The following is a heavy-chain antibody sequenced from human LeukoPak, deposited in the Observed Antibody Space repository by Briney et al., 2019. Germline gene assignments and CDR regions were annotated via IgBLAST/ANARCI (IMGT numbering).Heavy chain of an antibody. D-gene: IGHD3-3*02. J-gene: IGHJ4*02. CDR3: VPSPATHFWSDYYTAN. CDR1: GFTFSSYT. Sequence: PGGSLRLSCSASGFTFSSYTMHWVRQAPGKGLQYVSAITANGNNRYLADSVKGRFTISRDNSRNTLYLQLNSLRPEDTAVYYCVPSPATHFWSDYYTANWGQGTLVTVSS. CDR2: ITANGNNR. V-gene: IGHV3-64D*06.